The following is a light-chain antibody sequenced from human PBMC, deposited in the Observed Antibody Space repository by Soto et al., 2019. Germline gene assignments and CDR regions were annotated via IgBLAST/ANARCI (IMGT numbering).Light chain of an antibody. Sequence: AIRMTQSPSSLSASTGDSVTITCRASQGISRYLAWYQQKPGKAPKLLIYGASTTQSTVPSRFSGSGSGTNFTLTISCLQSEDFAIYYCQQCFDYPLTFGGGTKVEIK. V-gene: IGKV1-8*01. J-gene: IGKJ4*01. CDR1: QGISRY. CDR2: GAS. CDR3: QQCFDYPLT.